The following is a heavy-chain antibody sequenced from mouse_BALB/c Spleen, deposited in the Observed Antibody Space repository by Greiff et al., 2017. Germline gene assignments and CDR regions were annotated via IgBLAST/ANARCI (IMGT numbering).Heavy chain of an antibody. J-gene: IGHJ4*01. CDR1: GFNIKDTY. D-gene: IGHD2-1*01. V-gene: IGHV14-3*02. Sequence: EVQLQQSGAELVKPGASVKLSCTASGFNIKDTYMHWVKQRPEQGLEWIGRIDPANGNTKYDPKFQGKATITADTSSNTAYLQLSSLTSEDTAVYYCPFSTLYYAWDYAMDYWGQGTSVTVSS. CDR2: IDPANGNT. CDR3: PFSTLYYAWDYAMDY.